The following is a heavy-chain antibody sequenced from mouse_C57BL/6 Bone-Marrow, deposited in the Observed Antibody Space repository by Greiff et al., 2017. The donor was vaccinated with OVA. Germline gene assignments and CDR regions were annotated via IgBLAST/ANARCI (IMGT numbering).Heavy chain of an antibody. V-gene: IGHV1-81*01. CDR2: IYPRSGNT. CDR1: GYTFTSYG. D-gene: IGHD1-1*01. J-gene: IGHJ2*01. CDR3: ARGAYGSSPFDY. Sequence: QVQLKESGAELARPGASVKLSCKASGYTFTSYGISWVKQRTGQGLEWIGEIYPRSGNTYYNEKFKGKATLTADKSSSPAYMELRSLTSEDSAVYFCARGAYGSSPFDYWGQGTTLTVSS.